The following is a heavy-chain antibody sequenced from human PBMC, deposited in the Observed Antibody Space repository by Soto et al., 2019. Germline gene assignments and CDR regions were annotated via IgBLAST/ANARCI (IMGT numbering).Heavy chain of an antibody. D-gene: IGHD5-18*01. V-gene: IGHV4-31*03. CDR1: GGSISTGGNY. J-gene: IGHJ6*02. CDR2: IYHSGST. Sequence: SETLSLTCTASGGSISTGGNYWSWIRQHPGKGLEWIGHIYHSGSTYYNPSLKSRVTISVDTSKNQFSLKLSSVTAADTAVFFFSFIFSGGYGYGFYYYGMDVWGQGTTVTVSS. CDR3: SFIFSGGYGYGFYYYGMDV.